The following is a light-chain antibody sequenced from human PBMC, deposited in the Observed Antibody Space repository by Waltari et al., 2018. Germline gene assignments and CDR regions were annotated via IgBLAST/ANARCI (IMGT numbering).Light chain of an antibody. V-gene: IGKV3-20*01. Sequence: EIVLTQSPGTMSLSPGERATPSCRASQSVTSSYLAWYQQKPGQAPRLLIYGASNRATGIPDRFSGSGSGTDFTLTISRLEPEDFAMYYCQQYGSSPRTFGGGTKVEIK. CDR1: QSVTSSY. CDR2: GAS. J-gene: IGKJ4*01. CDR3: QQYGSSPRT.